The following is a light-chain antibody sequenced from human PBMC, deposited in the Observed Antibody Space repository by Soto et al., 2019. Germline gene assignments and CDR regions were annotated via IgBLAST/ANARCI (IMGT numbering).Light chain of an antibody. V-gene: IGKV1-5*02. CDR3: QQYNTYST. CDR1: QSISSW. Sequence: DIHMNQSRSTVSASVGYRVTLICRASQSISSWLAWYQQKPGKAPKLLIYDASTLRSGVPSRFSGGGSGTEFTHTISSLQPDDFATYYCQQYNTYSTFGQGTRLEIK. J-gene: IGKJ5*01. CDR2: DAS.